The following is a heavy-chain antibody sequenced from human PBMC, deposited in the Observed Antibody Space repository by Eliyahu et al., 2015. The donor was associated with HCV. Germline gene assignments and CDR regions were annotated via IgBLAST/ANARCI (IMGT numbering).Heavy chain of an antibody. CDR3: ARLKKLGWIGVVDV. Sequence: QVQLVESGGGLVKPGGSLRLSXVAXXFXIPNHYXAWXRQTXGKGLEWVSYISSSGSDIYYADSVKGRFTISRDNARNSLYLQMNSVRAEDTAIIYCARLKKLGWIGVVDVWGQGSTVTVSS. J-gene: IGHJ6*02. CDR1: XFXIPNHY. D-gene: IGHD3-10*01. V-gene: IGHV3-11*01. CDR2: ISSSGSDI.